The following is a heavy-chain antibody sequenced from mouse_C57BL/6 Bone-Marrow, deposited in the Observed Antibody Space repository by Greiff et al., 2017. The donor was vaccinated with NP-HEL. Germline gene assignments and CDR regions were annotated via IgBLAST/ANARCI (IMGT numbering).Heavy chain of an antibody. CDR3: ARAKYNGNGYTYAMDV. V-gene: IGHV5-17*01. D-gene: IGHD1-1*01. CDR1: GFTFSDYG. J-gene: IGHJ4*01. CDR2: ISSGSSTI. Sequence: EVKLVESGGGLVKPGGSLKLSCAASGFTFSDYGMHWVRQAPEKGLEWVAYISSGSSTIYYADTVKGRFTISRDNAKNTLFLQMTSLRSEDTAMYYCARAKYNGNGYTYAMDVWGKGTSVTVSS.